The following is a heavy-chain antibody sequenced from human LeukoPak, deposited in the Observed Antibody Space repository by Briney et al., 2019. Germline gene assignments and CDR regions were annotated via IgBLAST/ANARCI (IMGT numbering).Heavy chain of an antibody. J-gene: IGHJ6*02. CDR1: GFTFDDYA. Sequence: GRSLRLSCAASGFTFDDYAMHWVRQAPGKGLEWVSGISWNSGSIGYADSVKGRFTISRDNAKNSLYLQMNSLRAEDTAVYYCARAYHYYGMDVWGQGTTVTVSS. CDR2: ISWNSGSI. V-gene: IGHV3-9*01. CDR3: ARAYHYYGMDV.